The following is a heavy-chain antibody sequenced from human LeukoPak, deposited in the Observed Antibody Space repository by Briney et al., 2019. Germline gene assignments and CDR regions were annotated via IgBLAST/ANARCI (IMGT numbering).Heavy chain of an antibody. J-gene: IGHJ4*02. CDR3: AKHLWRDLLWFGEGYYFGY. CDR2: ISGDGGST. CDR1: GFTFSTYG. Sequence: GGSLRLSCAVSGFTFSTYGINRVRQAPGKGLECVSVISGDGGSTYYADSVRGRFTISRDISKNTLYLQMNSLRADDTAVYYCAKHLWRDLLWFGEGYYFGYWGQGTLVTVSS. V-gene: IGHV3-23*01. D-gene: IGHD3-10*01.